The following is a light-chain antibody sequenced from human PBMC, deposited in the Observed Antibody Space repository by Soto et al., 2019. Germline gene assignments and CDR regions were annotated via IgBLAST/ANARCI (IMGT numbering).Light chain of an antibody. CDR3: QQFYWSSWT. CDR2: QAT. CDR1: QGIETY. V-gene: IGKV1-5*03. Sequence: ILMTQSPSTLSASIGDRVTITCRASQGIETYLAWYQQKPGKAPRLLIYQATRLESGVPSRFSGSGSGTEFTLAISSLQPDDFASYYCQQFYWSSWTFGPGTKVEIK. J-gene: IGKJ1*01.